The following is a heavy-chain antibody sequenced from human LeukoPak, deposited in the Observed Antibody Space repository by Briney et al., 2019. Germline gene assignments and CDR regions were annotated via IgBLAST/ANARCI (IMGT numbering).Heavy chain of an antibody. D-gene: IGHD3-16*01. V-gene: IGHV3-53*01. CDR2: IYSGGST. CDR3: VRVGDGGLDY. J-gene: IGHJ4*02. CDR1: VFTVSSNY. Sequence: PGGSLRLSCAASVFTVSSNYMNWVRQAPGKGLEWVSVIYSGGSTYYADSVKGRFTISRDNAKNSLYLQMNSLRDEDTAVYYCVRVGDGGLDYWGQGTLVTVSS.